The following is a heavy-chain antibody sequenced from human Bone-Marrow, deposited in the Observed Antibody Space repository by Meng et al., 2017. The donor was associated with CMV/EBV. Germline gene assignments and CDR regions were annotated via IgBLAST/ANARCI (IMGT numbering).Heavy chain of an antibody. Sequence: FTFSSYAMSLVRHAPGKGLEWVSAISGSGGSTYYADSVKGRFTISRDNSKNTLYLQMNSLRAEDTAVYYCAKEGGKVGGGLYYGMDVWGQGTTVTVSS. CDR2: ISGSGGST. CDR3: AKEGGKVGGGLYYGMDV. V-gene: IGHV3-23*01. J-gene: IGHJ6*02. D-gene: IGHD1-26*01. CDR1: FTFSSYA.